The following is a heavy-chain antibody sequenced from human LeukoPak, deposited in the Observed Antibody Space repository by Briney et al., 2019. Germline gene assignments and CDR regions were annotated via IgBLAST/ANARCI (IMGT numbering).Heavy chain of an antibody. Sequence: GGSLRLSCAASGFTFNSYVMSWVRQAPGKGLEWVSTISASGIGTYYADSVKGRFTVSRDNSKNTLHLQMNSLRAEDTAVYFCANLRGSGSSYFDSWGQGTLVTVSS. CDR2: ISASGIGT. D-gene: IGHD3-10*01. CDR1: GFTFNSYV. CDR3: ANLRGSGSSYFDS. V-gene: IGHV3-23*01. J-gene: IGHJ4*02.